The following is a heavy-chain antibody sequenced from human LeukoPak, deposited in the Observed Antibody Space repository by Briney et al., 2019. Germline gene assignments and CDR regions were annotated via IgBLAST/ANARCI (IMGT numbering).Heavy chain of an antibody. V-gene: IGHV4-4*09. CDR2: MYTSGRS. Sequence: PSETLSLTCTVSDGSISGFYWSWIRQPPGKGLEWIGFMYTSGRSNYNPSLESRVTISVDTSTNQFSLKLRSVTAADTAMYYCAIHWYRYYYYMDVWGKGTTVTVSS. D-gene: IGHD1-14*01. J-gene: IGHJ6*03. CDR3: AIHWYRYYYYMDV. CDR1: DGSISGFY.